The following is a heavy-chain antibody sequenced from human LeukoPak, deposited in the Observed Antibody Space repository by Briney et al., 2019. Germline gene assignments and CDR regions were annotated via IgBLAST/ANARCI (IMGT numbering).Heavy chain of an antibody. D-gene: IGHD3-22*01. CDR1: GYTFTSYG. CDR3: ASGYYDSSPRGAFDI. V-gene: IGHV1-18*01. Sequence: ASVKVSCKASGYTFTSYGISWVRQAPGQGLEWMGWISAYNGNTNYAQKLQGRVTMTTDTSTSTAYMELRSLRSDDTAVYYCASGYYDSSPRGAFDIWDQGTMVTVSS. CDR2: ISAYNGNT. J-gene: IGHJ3*02.